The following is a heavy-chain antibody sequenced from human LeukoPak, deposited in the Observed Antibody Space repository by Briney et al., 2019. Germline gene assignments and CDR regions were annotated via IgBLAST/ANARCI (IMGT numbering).Heavy chain of an antibody. Sequence: GGSLRLSCAASGFTFSDYYMSWIRQAPGKGLEWVSYISSSGSTIYYADSVKGRFTISRDNAKNSLYLQMDSLQASDTAMYYCAIAGDSSTSCYRCFDYWGQGTLVTVSS. J-gene: IGHJ4*02. V-gene: IGHV3-11*01. CDR2: ISSSGSTI. CDR3: AIAGDSSTSCYRCFDY. D-gene: IGHD2-2*02. CDR1: GFTFSDYY.